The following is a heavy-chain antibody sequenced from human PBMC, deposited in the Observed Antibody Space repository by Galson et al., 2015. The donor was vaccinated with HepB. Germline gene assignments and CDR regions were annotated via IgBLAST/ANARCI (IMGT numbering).Heavy chain of an antibody. Sequence: SETLSLTCTVSGGSISSYYWSWIRQPPGKGLEWIGYIYYSGSTNYNPSLKSRVTISVDTSKNQFSLKLSSVTAADTAVYYCARFPYYYGSGDAFDIWGQGTMVTVSS. CDR2: IYYSGST. CDR3: ARFPYYYGSGDAFDI. V-gene: IGHV4-59*08. CDR1: GGSISSYY. J-gene: IGHJ3*02. D-gene: IGHD3-10*01.